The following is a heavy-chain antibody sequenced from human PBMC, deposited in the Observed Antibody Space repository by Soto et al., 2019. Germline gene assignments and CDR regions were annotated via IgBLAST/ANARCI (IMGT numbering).Heavy chain of an antibody. J-gene: IGHJ6*01. CDR3: AKHGGQGARMHMCGMDV. V-gene: IGHV1-18*01. CDR2: IIGDNGGT. D-gene: IGHD2-15*01. CDR1: GYPFINYG. Sequence: QPQLVQSGVEVKKPWAAVRGTCKASGYPFINYGINWVRQAPGEGLEWMGWIIGDNGGTNYGPKLRDRITMATDTCAKTAYLELRSLRADDTAVYYCAKHGGQGARMHMCGMDVWGQGTTVTVSS.